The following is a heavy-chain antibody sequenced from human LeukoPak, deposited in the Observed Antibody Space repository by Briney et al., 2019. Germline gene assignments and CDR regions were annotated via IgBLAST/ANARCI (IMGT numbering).Heavy chain of an antibody. CDR1: GYTFTGYY. Sequence: ASVKVSCKAFGYTFTGYYIHWVRQAPGQGLEWMGWINPNSDDTNYAQEFQGRVTMTRDASISTAYMELSRLRSDDTAVYYCARSYDVLTGSYFDYWGQGTLVTVSS. CDR3: ARSYDVLTGSYFDY. J-gene: IGHJ4*02. CDR2: INPNSDDT. V-gene: IGHV1-2*02. D-gene: IGHD3-9*01.